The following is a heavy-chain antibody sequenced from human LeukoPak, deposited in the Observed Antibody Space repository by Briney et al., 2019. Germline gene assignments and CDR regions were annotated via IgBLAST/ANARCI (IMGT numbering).Heavy chain of an antibody. V-gene: IGHV1-69*01. CDR1: GGGFTFTSHA. CDR2: LIPIYGSA. CDR3: AGFFYDNSGEALDI. Sequence: ASVKVSCKASGGGFTFTSHAISWVRQAPGQGLEWMGGLIPIYGSANYAQKFQGRVTITSDESTRTVYMDLSSLRPEDSAVYYCAGFFYDNSGEALDIWGQGTMVTVSS. D-gene: IGHD3-22*01. J-gene: IGHJ3*02.